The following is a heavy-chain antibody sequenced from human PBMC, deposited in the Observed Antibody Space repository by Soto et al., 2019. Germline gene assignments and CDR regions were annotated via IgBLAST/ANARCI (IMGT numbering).Heavy chain of an antibody. CDR1: GFPFSTYA. Sequence: LRLSCAASGFPFSTYAMHWVRQAPGKGLEWVAVVWYDGTDKNYADSVKGRFTISRDNSKSTLYLQMGHLRVEDTGVYHCARTDCSSSDCPRDLVGAVTMDYWGQGTPVTVSS. J-gene: IGHJ4*02. D-gene: IGHD2-2*01. CDR3: ARTDCSSSDCPRDLVGAVTMDY. CDR2: VWYDGTDK. V-gene: IGHV3-33*01.